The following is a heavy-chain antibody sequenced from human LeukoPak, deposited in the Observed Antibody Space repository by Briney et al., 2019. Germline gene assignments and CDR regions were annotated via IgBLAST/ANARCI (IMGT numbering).Heavy chain of an antibody. Sequence: GESLKISCKGSGYSFTSYWIAWVRQTPGKGLEWMGLIYPSDSDTSYSPSFQGQVTFSADKSTNTVYLQWNSLKASDTAIYYCARQGTCGGSGYNCVPLDYWGQGTPVTVSS. D-gene: IGHD5-12*01. J-gene: IGHJ4*01. CDR3: ARQGTCGGSGYNCVPLDY. CDR2: IYPSDSDT. V-gene: IGHV5-51*01. CDR1: GYSFTSYW.